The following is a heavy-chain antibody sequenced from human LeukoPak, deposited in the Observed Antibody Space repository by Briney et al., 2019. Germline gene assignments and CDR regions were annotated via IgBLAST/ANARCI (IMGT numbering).Heavy chain of an antibody. V-gene: IGHV3-7*01. CDR3: ATAVDATCSSGGSCYSKWFDY. Sequence: GGSLRLSCAASRFTFSSYWMSWVRQAPGKGLEWVANIRQDGSEKYYVDSVKGRFTISRDNAKNSLYLQMSSLRAEDTAVYYCATAVDATCSSGGSCYSKWFDYWGQGTLVTVSS. D-gene: IGHD2-15*01. CDR1: RFTFSSYW. J-gene: IGHJ4*02. CDR2: IRQDGSEK.